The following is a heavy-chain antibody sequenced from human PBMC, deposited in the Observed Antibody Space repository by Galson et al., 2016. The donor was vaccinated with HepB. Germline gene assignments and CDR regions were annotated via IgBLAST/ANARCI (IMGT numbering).Heavy chain of an antibody. D-gene: IGHD2-8*02. Sequence: SLRLSCAASGFTFSAYGMHWVRQAPGKGLEWVAVISYDGDAKYYSDSVKGRFTISRDDSKSTLYLQMNSLRAEDTAVYYCARPYCTGGVCPNSFDFWGLGTLVTVSS. V-gene: IGHV3-30*03. J-gene: IGHJ4*02. CDR2: ISYDGDAK. CDR3: ARPYCTGGVCPNSFDF. CDR1: GFTFSAYG.